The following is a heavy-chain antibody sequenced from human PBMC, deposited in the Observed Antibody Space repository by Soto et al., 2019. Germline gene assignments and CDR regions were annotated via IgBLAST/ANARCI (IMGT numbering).Heavy chain of an antibody. J-gene: IGHJ6*02. V-gene: IGHV1-69*13. CDR3: ARLPPYGKYYYYGMDV. CDR2: IIPIFGTA. Sequence: SVKVSCKASGGTFSSYAISWVRQAPGQGLEWMGGIIPIFGTANYAQKFQGRVTITADESTSTAYMELSSLRSEDTAVYYCARLPPYGKYYYYGMDVWGQGTTVTVSS. CDR1: GGTFSSYA. D-gene: IGHD3-10*01.